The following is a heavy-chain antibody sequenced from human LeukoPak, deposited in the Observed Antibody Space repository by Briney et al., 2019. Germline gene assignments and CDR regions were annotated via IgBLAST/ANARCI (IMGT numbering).Heavy chain of an antibody. CDR1: GYTFTSYD. D-gene: IGHD3-22*01. CDR3: ALDSSGYYRHDY. CDR2: MNPNSGNT. J-gene: IGHJ4*02. V-gene: IGHV1-8*01. Sequence: GASVKVSCKASGYTFTSYDINWVRQATGQGLEWMGWMNPNSGNTGYAQKFQGGVTMTRNTSISTAYMELSSLRSEDTAVYYCALDSSGYYRHDYWGQGTLVTVSS.